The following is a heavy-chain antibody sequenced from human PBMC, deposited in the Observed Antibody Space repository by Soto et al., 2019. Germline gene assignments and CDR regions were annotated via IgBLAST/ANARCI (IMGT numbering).Heavy chain of an antibody. Sequence: QVQLVQAGSEVKKPGASVKVSCKASGYTFTSYGISWVRQAPGQGLEWMGWISAYNGNTNYAQKLQGRVTMTTDTSTSTAYMELRSLRSDDTPVYYCARDPHGDYIDHYYGMDVWGQGTTVTVSS. CDR1: GYTFTSYG. V-gene: IGHV1-18*01. CDR2: ISAYNGNT. CDR3: ARDPHGDYIDHYYGMDV. J-gene: IGHJ6*02. D-gene: IGHD4-17*01.